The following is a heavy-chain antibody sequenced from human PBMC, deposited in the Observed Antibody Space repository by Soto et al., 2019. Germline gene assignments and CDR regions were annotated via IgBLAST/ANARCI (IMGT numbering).Heavy chain of an antibody. V-gene: IGHV4-31*03. CDR2: INYSGST. J-gene: IGHJ4*02. CDR1: GGSISSGGYY. D-gene: IGHD5-18*01. Sequence: SETLSLTCTVSGGSISSGGYYWSWIRQHPGKGLEWIGYINYSGSTYYNPSLKSRVTISVDTSKNQFSLKLSSVTAADTAVYYCARSGYSYGPNPLLYWGQGTLVTVSS. CDR3: ARSGYSYGPNPLLY.